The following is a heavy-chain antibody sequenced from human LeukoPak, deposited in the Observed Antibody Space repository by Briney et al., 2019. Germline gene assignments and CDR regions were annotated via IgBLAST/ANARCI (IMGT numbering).Heavy chain of an antibody. CDR2: IKPDGSEK. V-gene: IGHV3-7*01. CDR3: ARGHYGMDV. J-gene: IGHJ6*02. CDR1: GFTFNNYL. Sequence: GGSLRLSCAASGFTFNNYLMTWVRQAPGKGLEWVATIKPDGSEKYYVDSVKGRFTISRDNTKKSLSLQMDSLRPEDTAVYFCARGHYGMDVWGQVTTVTVSS.